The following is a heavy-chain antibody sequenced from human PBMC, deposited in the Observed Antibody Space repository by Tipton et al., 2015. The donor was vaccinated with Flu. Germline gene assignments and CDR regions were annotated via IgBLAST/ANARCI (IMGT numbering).Heavy chain of an antibody. D-gene: IGHD3-9*01. CDR1: GFTFSDYY. J-gene: IGHJ1*01. CDR3: ARDGPYYDILTGREYFQH. V-gene: IGHV3-11*01. CDR2: ISSSGSTI. Sequence: SGFTFSDYYMSWIRQAPGKGLEWVSYISSSGSTIYYADSVKGRFTISRDNAKNSLYLQMNSLRAEDTAVYYCARDGPYYDILTGREYFQHWGQGTLVTVSP.